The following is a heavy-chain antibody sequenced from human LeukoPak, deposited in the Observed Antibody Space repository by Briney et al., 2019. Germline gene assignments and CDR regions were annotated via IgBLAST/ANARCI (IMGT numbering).Heavy chain of an antibody. V-gene: IGHV4-59*01. CDR1: GGSISTYS. CDR2: IHYSGST. J-gene: IGHJ5*02. Sequence: SETLSLTCTVSGGSISTYSWSWIRQPPGKGVEWIGYIHYSGSTNYNPSLKSRVTISVDTAKNQFSLKLSSVTAADTAVYYCARDSYYGSGSYVFDPWGQGTLVTVSS. CDR3: ARDSYYGSGSYVFDP. D-gene: IGHD3-10*01.